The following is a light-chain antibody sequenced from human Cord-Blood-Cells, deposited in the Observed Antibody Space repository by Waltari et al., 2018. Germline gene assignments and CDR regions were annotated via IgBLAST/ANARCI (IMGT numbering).Light chain of an antibody. CDR3: QQYNSYL. CDR2: KAS. CDR1: QSISSW. V-gene: IGKV1-5*03. Sequence: DIQMTQSPSTLSASVGDRVTITCRASQSISSWLAWYQQKPGKAPKLLFYKASSLESGVPSRFSGSGSGTAFTPTISSLQPDDFATYYCQQYNSYLFGQGTKLEIK. J-gene: IGKJ2*01.